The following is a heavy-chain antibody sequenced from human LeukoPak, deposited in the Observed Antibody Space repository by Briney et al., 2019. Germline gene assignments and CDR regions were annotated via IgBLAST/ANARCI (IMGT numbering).Heavy chain of an antibody. CDR2: IWYDGSNK. Sequence: PGGSLRLSCAASGFTFNSYGMHWVRQAPGKGLEWVAVIWYDGSNKYYADSVKGRFTISRDDSKNMLYLQMNSLRAEDTAMYYCARGLPPVMKYYFDYWGQGTLVTVSS. CDR1: GFTFNSYG. V-gene: IGHV3-33*01. J-gene: IGHJ4*02. CDR3: ARGLPPVMKYYFDY. D-gene: IGHD4-11*01.